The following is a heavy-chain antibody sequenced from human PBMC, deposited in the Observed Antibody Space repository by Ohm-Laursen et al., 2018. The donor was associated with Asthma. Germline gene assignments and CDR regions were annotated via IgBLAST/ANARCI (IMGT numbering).Heavy chain of an antibody. J-gene: IGHJ4*02. CDR1: GFTVSSNY. V-gene: IGHV3-30*03. Sequence: SLRLSCTASGFTVSSNYMSWVRQAPGKGLEWVAVISYDGSNKYYVDSVKGRFTIFRDNSKNTLYLQMNSLRAEDSAVYYCARARVDTAMVTALDYWGQGTPVTVSS. D-gene: IGHD5-18*01. CDR3: ARARVDTAMVTALDY. CDR2: ISYDGSNK.